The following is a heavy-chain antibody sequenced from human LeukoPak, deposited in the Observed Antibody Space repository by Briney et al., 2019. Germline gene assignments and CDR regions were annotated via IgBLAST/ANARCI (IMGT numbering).Heavy chain of an antibody. CDR1: GFTFSSYE. CDR3: ARDYSTVTTFFDY. Sequence: GGSLRLSCAASGFTFSSYEMNWVRQAPGKGLEWVSYISSSGSTIYYADSVKGRFTIPRDNAKNSLYLQMNSLRAEDTAVYYCARDYSTVTTFFDYWGQGTLVTVSS. CDR2: ISSSGSTI. D-gene: IGHD4-17*01. V-gene: IGHV3-48*03. J-gene: IGHJ4*02.